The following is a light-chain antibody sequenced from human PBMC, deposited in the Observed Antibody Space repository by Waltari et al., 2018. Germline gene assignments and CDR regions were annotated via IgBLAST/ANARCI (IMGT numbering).Light chain of an antibody. CDR2: EDS. V-gene: IGLV3-10*01. Sequence: SYELTQPPSSSVSPGQTARITCSGDALPKKYGYWYGQKSGQAPVLVIYEDSKRPSGIPERFSGSSSGTMATLTISGAQVEDEADYYCYSTDSSGNHSYVVFGGGTKLTVL. CDR1: ALPKKY. J-gene: IGLJ2*01. CDR3: YSTDSSGNHSYVV.